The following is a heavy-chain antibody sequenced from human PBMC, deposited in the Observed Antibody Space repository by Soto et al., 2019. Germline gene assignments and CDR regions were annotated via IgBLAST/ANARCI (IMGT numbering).Heavy chain of an antibody. CDR2: INHSGST. D-gene: IGHD2-8*02. CDR3: ARDKITGLLDY. CDR1: GGSFSGYY. J-gene: IGHJ4*02. Sequence: QVQLQQWGAGLLKPSETLSLTCAVYGGSFSGYYWTWIRQPPGTGLEWIGEINHSGSTNYNPSLTSRVTISVDPSKNQFSLKLTSVTAADPAVYYCARDKITGLLDYWGQGTLVTVSS. V-gene: IGHV4-34*01.